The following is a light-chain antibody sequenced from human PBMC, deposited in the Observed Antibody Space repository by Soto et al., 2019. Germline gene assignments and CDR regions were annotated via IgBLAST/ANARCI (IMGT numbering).Light chain of an antibody. J-gene: IGKJ4*01. V-gene: IGKV1-39*01. CDR3: QQSYSTPRT. Sequence: DIQMTQSPATLSASVGDRITITCRASQSVSRRLAWYQQKPGKAPKLLIYAASSSQSGVPSRFSGSGSGTDFTLTISSLQPEDFATYYCQQSYSTPRTFGGGTKVDIK. CDR2: AAS. CDR1: QSVSRR.